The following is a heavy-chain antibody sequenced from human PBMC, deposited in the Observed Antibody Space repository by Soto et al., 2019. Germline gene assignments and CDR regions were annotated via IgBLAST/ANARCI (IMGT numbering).Heavy chain of an antibody. D-gene: IGHD3-10*01. Sequence: GGSMRLSCAPSGLPFRSNAMSGVRQAPGTGLEWVSVITNTGGDTVYADSVKGRFTMSRDNSKNILYLQMTNLRAEDTAIYYCARAVGERYQGSRGFVAWGKGSRITVDS. J-gene: IGHJ5*02. CDR2: ITNTGGDT. V-gene: IGHV3-23*01. CDR1: GLPFRSNA. CDR3: ARAVGERYQGSRGFVA.